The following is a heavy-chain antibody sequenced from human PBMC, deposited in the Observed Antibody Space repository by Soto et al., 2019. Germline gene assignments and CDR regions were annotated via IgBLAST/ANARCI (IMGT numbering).Heavy chain of an antibody. V-gene: IGHV1-8*01. J-gene: IGHJ4*02. D-gene: IGHD3-3*01. Sequence: QVQLVQSGAEVKKPGASVKVSCKASGYTFTSYDINWVRQATGQGLEWMGWMNPNSGNTGYAQKFQGRVTMTRNTSISTAYMEMSSLRSEDTAVYYCARLGITIFGVVISNWGQGTLVTVSS. CDR3: ARLGITIFGVVISN. CDR2: MNPNSGNT. CDR1: GYTFTSYD.